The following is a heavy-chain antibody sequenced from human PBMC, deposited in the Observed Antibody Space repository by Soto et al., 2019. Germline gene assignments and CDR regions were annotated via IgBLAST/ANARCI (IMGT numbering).Heavy chain of an antibody. CDR3: AKDKGEFILAFEI. CDR1: GFTFRSNG. J-gene: IGHJ3*02. Sequence: QVQLVESGGGVVQPGRSLRLSCAASGFTFRSNGMHWVRQAPVKGLEWVAVISYAGSNKQYADSVKGRFTIASDNSKNTVFLQMYSLRAEDTAVYYCAKDKGEFILAFEIWGQGTMVTVSS. V-gene: IGHV3-30*18. CDR2: ISYAGSNK. D-gene: IGHD3-16*01.